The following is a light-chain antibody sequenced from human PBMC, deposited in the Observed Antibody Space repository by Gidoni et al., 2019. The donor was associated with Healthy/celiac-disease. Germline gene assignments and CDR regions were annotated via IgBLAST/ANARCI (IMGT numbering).Light chain of an antibody. Sequence: QSVLTQPPSVSAAPGQRVTISCTGASSNIGAGYDVHWSQQLPGSAPKLLIFGNNNRPSGVPDRFSSSKSGASASLAITGLQAEDEADYYCQSFDSGLSGPVVFGGGTKLTVL. CDR2: GNN. CDR1: SSNIGAGYD. CDR3: QSFDSGLSGPVV. V-gene: IGLV1-40*01. J-gene: IGLJ2*01.